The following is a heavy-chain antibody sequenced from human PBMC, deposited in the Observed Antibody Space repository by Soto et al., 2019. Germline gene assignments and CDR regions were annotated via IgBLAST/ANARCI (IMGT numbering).Heavy chain of an antibody. D-gene: IGHD2-15*01. J-gene: IGHJ6*03. Sequence: EVQLVESGGGLVQPGGSLKLSCAASGFTFSDSAMHWVRQASGKGLEWVGRIRSKPNTDATAYAASVKGRFTISRDDSTNTAYLQMNSRKAEDTAVYYCTRHVDCSGGSCYSGYYYYMDVWGKGTTVTVSS. V-gene: IGHV3-73*01. CDR2: IRSKPNTDAT. CDR1: GFTFSDSA. CDR3: TRHVDCSGGSCYSGYYYYMDV.